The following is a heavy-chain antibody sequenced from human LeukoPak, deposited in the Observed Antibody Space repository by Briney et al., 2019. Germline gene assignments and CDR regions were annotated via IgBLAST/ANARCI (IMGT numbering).Heavy chain of an antibody. D-gene: IGHD3-22*01. Sequence: GGSLRLSCAASGFTFSTYWMHWVRQAPGKGLVWVSRIKSDGSTNYADSVKGRFTISRDNANNTLSLQMNSLRPEDTGVYYCARAPSEIGGYYPEYLRPWGQGTLVTVSS. J-gene: IGHJ1*01. V-gene: IGHV3-74*01. CDR2: IKSDGST. CDR3: ARAPSEIGGYYPEYLRP. CDR1: GFTFSTYW.